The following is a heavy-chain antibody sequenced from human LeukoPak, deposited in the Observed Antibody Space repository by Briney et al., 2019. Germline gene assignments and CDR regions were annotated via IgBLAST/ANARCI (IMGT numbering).Heavy chain of an antibody. CDR2: IYPGYSDT. D-gene: IGHD6-6*01. Sequence: GKCLEWMGIIYPGYSDTSYSPSLQGQVTISADKSISTAYLQWSSLKASDTAMYYCANAKYSSSSYDYWGQGTLVTVSS. CDR3: ANAKYSSSSYDY. J-gene: IGHJ4*02. V-gene: IGHV5-51*01.